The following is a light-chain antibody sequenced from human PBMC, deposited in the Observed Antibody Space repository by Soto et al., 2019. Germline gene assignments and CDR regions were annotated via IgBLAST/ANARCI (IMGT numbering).Light chain of an antibody. Sequence: IVMTQSPLSLSVTPGEAASISCMSSARLLHKNGYNYVDWYMQKPGQSPQLLIYLGSNRASGVPDRFSGICSDTYFTLEISRVEADDVGVYYCMQPLENFRTFGQGTKVEIK. CDR1: ARLLHKNGYNY. V-gene: IGKV2-28*01. CDR2: LGS. CDR3: MQPLENFRT. J-gene: IGKJ1*01.